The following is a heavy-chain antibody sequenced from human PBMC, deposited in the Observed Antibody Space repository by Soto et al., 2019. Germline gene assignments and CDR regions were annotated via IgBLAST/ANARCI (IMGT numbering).Heavy chain of an antibody. CDR1: GGSISGYY. D-gene: IGHD2-2*01. Sequence: VQLQESGPGLVKPSETLSLTCTVSGGSISGYYWSWIRQPPGKGLECIGYMYYSGISNYNPSLKSRVTISVYTSKNHLSLRLSSVTAADTAVYFCARVPIPAAMGSSCYSHMDVWGKGTTVTVSS. CDR2: MYYSGIS. J-gene: IGHJ6*03. V-gene: IGHV4-59*01. CDR3: ARVPIPAAMGSSCYSHMDV.